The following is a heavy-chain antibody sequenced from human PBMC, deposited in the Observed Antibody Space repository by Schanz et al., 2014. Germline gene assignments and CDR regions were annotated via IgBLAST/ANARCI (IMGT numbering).Heavy chain of an antibody. CDR1: GYTFINYV. CDR3: SRVYDGDSWSDY. Sequence: QVQLVQSGAEVKKPGASVKVSCKASGYTFINYVIGWVRQAPGQGLEWMGWISPYSGNTNSSPRVQDRVTMTTDTSTNTAYMELRSLRSDDTAVYYCSRVYDGDSWSDYWGQGTLVTVSS. CDR2: ISPYSGNT. J-gene: IGHJ4*02. V-gene: IGHV1-18*01. D-gene: IGHD3-3*01.